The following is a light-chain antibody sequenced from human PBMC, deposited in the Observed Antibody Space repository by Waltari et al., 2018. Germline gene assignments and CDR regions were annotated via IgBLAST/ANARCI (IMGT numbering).Light chain of an antibody. V-gene: IGKV3-11*01. Sequence: ETVLTQSPATLSLSPGERAPPSCRASQRISSHLAWYQQKPGQPPRLLIYDESKRATGIPARFSCSGSGTDFTLTISSLEPEDFAVYYCQQRSNLWTFGQGTKVEIK. CDR3: QQRSNLWT. J-gene: IGKJ1*01. CDR1: QRISSH. CDR2: DES.